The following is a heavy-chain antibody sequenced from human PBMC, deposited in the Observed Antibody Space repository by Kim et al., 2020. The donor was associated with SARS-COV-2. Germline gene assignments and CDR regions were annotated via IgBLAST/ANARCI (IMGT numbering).Heavy chain of an antibody. Sequence: STYTANSGKGRFTTSRDTSKNTLYLQMNSLRAEDTAVYYCAKDRSWLFDYWGQGTLVTVSS. CDR3: AKDRSWLFDY. J-gene: IGHJ4*02. D-gene: IGHD2-15*01. CDR2: ST. V-gene: IGHV3-23*01.